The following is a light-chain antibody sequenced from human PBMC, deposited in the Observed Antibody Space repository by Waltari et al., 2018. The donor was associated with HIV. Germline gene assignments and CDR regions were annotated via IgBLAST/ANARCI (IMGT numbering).Light chain of an antibody. CDR1: SSNPGSNT. CDR2: SNN. J-gene: IGLJ3*02. V-gene: IGLV1-44*01. Sequence: QSVLTQPHSASGHTGQGVNIPCSGSSSNPGSNTVNSYQQLPSTAPNVHTLSNNQRPSGVPDRFSDSKSGTSASLAISGLQSEDEADYYCAAWDDSLGGVVFGGGTKLTVL. CDR3: AAWDDSLGGVV.